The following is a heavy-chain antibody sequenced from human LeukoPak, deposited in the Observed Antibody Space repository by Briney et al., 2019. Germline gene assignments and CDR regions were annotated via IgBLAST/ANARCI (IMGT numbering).Heavy chain of an antibody. D-gene: IGHD5-12*01. CDR3: AREGLDIVATRGFDY. J-gene: IGHJ4*02. V-gene: IGHV1-2*02. CDR2: INPNSGGT. Sequence: ASVKVSCKASGYTFTGYYMHWVRQAPGQGLEWMGWINPNSGGTNYAQKFQGRVTMTRDTSISTAYMELSRLRSDDTAVYYCAREGLDIVATRGFDYWGPGTLVTVSS. CDR1: GYTFTGYY.